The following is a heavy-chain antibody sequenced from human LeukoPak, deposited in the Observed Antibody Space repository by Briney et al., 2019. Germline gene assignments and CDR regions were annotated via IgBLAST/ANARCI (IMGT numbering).Heavy chain of an antibody. J-gene: IGHJ5*02. CDR1: GYTFTSYD. D-gene: IGHD3-22*01. CDR2: MNPNSGNT. Sequence: ASVKVSCKASGYTFTSYDINWVRQATGQGLEWMGWMNPNSGNTGYAQKFQGRVTITRNTSISTAYMELSSLRSEDTAVSYCARGNVVITNWFDPWGQGTLVTVSS. V-gene: IGHV1-8*03. CDR3: ARGNVVITNWFDP.